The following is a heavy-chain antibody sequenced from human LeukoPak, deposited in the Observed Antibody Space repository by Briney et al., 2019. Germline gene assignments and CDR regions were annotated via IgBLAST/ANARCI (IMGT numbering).Heavy chain of an antibody. Sequence: NPSETLSLTCTVSGGSISSHYWSWIRQPPGKGLEWLGYIYYSGYTKYNTSLKSRVTISIDTSKKLFSLKLSSVTAADTAVFFCARDLFSSDSSGYYPIAFDYWGQGTLVTASS. V-gene: IGHV4-59*11. CDR1: GGSISSHY. D-gene: IGHD3-22*01. CDR3: ARDLFSSDSSGYYPIAFDY. J-gene: IGHJ4*02. CDR2: IYYSGYT.